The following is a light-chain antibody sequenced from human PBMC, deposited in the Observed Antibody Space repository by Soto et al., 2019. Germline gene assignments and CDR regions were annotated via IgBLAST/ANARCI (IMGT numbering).Light chain of an antibody. CDR3: QQYGSSLSIT. CDR2: GAS. V-gene: IGKV3-20*01. CDR1: QSVSSSY. Sequence: IVFTQSPGTLSLSPGERATLSCRASQSVSSSYLAWYQQKPGQAPRLLIYGASSRATGIPDRFSGSGSGTDFTLTISRLEPEDFAVYYCQQYGSSLSITFGQGTRL. J-gene: IGKJ5*01.